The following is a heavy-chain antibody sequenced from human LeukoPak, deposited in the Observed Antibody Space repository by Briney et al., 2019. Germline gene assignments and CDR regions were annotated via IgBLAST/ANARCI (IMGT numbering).Heavy chain of an antibody. CDR3: ARESDIAVAGTGFDY. D-gene: IGHD6-19*01. Sequence: ASVKLSFKASKYTFNAYYMHWVQHTPGQGIEWMEIINLSGGTTRYAQEFQGRVTMTRDKSTSTVHMDLSSLRSDDTAVYYCARESDIAVAGTGFDYWGQGTLVTVAS. CDR1: KYTFNAYY. CDR2: INLSGGTT. V-gene: IGHV1-46*02. J-gene: IGHJ4*02.